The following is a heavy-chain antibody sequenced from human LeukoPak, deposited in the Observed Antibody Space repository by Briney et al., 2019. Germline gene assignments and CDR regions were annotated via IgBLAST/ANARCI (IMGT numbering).Heavy chain of an antibody. CDR2: IYYSGST. D-gene: IGHD2-2*01. CDR1: GGSVSSGSYY. CDR3: ARAPDCGSTSCHHWFDP. V-gene: IGHV4-61*01. J-gene: IGHJ5*02. Sequence: SETLSLTCTVSGGSVSSGSYYWSWIRQPPGKGLEWIGYIYYSGSTNYNPSLKSRVTISVDTSKNQFSLKLSSVTAADTAVYYCARAPDCGSTSCHHWFDPWGQGTLVTVSS.